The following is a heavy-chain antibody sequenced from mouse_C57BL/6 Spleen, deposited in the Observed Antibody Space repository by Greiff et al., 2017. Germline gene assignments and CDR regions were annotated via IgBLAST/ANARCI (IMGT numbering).Heavy chain of an antibody. Sequence: QVQLQQSGPELVKPGASVQISCKASGYAFSSSWMNWVKQRPGKGLEWIGRIYPGDGDTNYNGKFKGKATLTADKSSSTAYMQLSSLTSEDSAVYFCARWTSYGGFAYWGQGTLVTVSA. CDR2: IYPGDGDT. J-gene: IGHJ3*01. D-gene: IGHD1-1*01. CDR1: GYAFSSSW. CDR3: ARWTSYGGFAY. V-gene: IGHV1-82*01.